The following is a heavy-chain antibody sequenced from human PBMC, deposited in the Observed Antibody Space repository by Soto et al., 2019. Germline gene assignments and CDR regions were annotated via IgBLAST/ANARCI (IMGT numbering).Heavy chain of an antibody. J-gene: IGHJ6*02. V-gene: IGHV4-31*03. CDR3: ARDARRVDYCSSTSCSLGFFGYYSMDV. Sequence: SETLSLTCTVSGGSISSGGYYWSWIRQHPGKGLEWIGYIYYSGSTYYNPSLKSRVTISVDTSKNQFSLKLSSVTAADTAVYYCARDARRVDYCSSTSCSLGFFGYYSMDVWGQGTTVTVSS. CDR2: IYYSGST. CDR1: GGSISSGGYY. D-gene: IGHD2-2*01.